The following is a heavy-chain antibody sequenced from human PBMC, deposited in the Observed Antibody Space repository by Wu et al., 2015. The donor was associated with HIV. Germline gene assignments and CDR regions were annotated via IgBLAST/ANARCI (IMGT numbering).Heavy chain of an antibody. CDR2: IIPIFGTA. CDR1: GGTFSSYA. V-gene: IGHV1-69*01. J-gene: IGHJ6*03. D-gene: IGHD6-19*01. Sequence: QVQLVQSGAEVKKPGSSVKVSCKASGGTFSSYAISWVRQAPGQGLEWMGGIIPIFGTANYAQKFQGRVTITADESTSTAYMELSSLRSEDTAVYYCASPGIAVAGAHYYYMDVWGKGTTGHRLL. CDR3: ASPGIAVAGAHYYYMDV.